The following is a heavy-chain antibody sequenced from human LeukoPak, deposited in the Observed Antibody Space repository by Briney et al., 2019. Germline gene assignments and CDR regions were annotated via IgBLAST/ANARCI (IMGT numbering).Heavy chain of an antibody. J-gene: IGHJ4*02. CDR1: GGSISSYY. CDR3: ARAPSFSYISSFGNFDY. D-gene: IGHD6-6*01. CDR2: MYHSGTT. Sequence: PSETLSLTCTVSGGSISSYYWSWIRQPPGKGLEWIASMYHSGTTYYNPSLKSRVTMSIDQSKNHFSLRLTSVTAADTAMYYCARAPSFSYISSFGNFDYWGQGTLVIVSS. V-gene: IGHV4-59*12.